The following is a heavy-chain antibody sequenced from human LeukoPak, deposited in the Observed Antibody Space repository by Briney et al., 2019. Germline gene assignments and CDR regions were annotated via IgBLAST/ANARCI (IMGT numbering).Heavy chain of an antibody. D-gene: IGHD3-22*01. CDR2: INPNSGGT. CDR1: GYTFTGYY. J-gene: IGHJ4*02. CDR3: ARGGYYDSSGYSWGLVY. Sequence: ASVKVSCKASGYTFTGYYMHWVRQAPGQGLEWMGWINPNSGGTNYAQKFQGRVTMTRDTSISTAYMELSRLRSEDTAVYYCARGGYYDSSGYSWGLVYWGQGTLVTVSS. V-gene: IGHV1-2*02.